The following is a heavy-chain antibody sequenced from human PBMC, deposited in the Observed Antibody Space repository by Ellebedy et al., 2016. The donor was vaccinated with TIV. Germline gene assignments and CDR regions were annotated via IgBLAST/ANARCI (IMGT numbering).Heavy chain of an antibody. V-gene: IGHV3-23*01. J-gene: IGHJ4*02. CDR3: SKDQTSGDGYWVFDS. CDR1: GFTFSPYA. Sequence: GESLKISCAASGFTFSPYAMAWVRQAPGKGLEWVSGIVGSGAEKYADSVKGRFTISRDNSKRTVDLQMRSVRAEDTAVYFCSKDQTSGDGYWVFDSWGQGTMVSVSS. D-gene: IGHD2-21*02. CDR2: IVGSGA.